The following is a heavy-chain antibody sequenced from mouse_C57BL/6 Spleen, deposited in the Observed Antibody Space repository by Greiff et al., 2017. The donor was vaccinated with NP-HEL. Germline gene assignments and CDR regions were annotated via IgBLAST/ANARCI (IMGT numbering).Heavy chain of an antibody. J-gene: IGHJ4*01. V-gene: IGHV5-17*01. CDR2: ISSGSSTI. CDR3: ARRDGYYANYAMDY. CDR1: GFTFSDYG. Sequence: EVQRVESGGGLVKPGGSLKLSCAASGFTFSDYGMHWVRQAPEKGLEWVAYISSGSSTIYYADTVKGRFTISRDNAKNTLFLQMTSLRSEDTAMYYCARRDGYYANYAMDYWGQGTSVTVSS. D-gene: IGHD2-3*01.